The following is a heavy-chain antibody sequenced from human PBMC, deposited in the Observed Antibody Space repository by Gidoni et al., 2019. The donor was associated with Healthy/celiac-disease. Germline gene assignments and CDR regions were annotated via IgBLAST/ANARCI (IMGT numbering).Heavy chain of an antibody. CDR1: GFTFSGSA. CDR3: TTRASIVGATGGTDY. J-gene: IGHJ4*02. D-gene: IGHD1-26*01. V-gene: IGHV3-73*02. Sequence: EVKLVESGGCLVQPGGSMNLPCASSGFTFSGSAMHGVRQASGKGLGWVGRIRRKANSYATAYAASVKGRFTISRDDSKNTAYLQMNSLKAEDTAVYYCTTRASIVGATGGTDYWGQGTLGTGAS. CDR2: IRRKANSYAT.